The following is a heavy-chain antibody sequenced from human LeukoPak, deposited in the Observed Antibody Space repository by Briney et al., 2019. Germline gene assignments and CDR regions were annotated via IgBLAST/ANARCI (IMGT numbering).Heavy chain of an antibody. V-gene: IGHV4-39*07. Sequence: PSETLSLTCAVSGGSISSSSYYWAWIRQPPGKGLEWIGSIYCGRSTYYNPSLKSRVTISVDTSKNQFSLKVTSVTAADTAVYYCARETDYGDNIRFLQPLNFDYWGQGTLVTVSS. CDR1: GGSISSSSYY. CDR2: IYCGRST. D-gene: IGHD4-17*01. J-gene: IGHJ4*02. CDR3: ARETDYGDNIRFLQPLNFDY.